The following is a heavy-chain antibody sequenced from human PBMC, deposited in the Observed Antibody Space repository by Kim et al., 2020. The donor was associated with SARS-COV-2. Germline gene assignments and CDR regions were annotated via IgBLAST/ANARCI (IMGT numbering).Heavy chain of an antibody. V-gene: IGHV4-31*03. CDR3: ARGPITTRPALGYYG. CDR2: IEYTGIT. Sequence: SETLSLTCTVSGDSISSGVHYWSWIRQLPGKGPEWIGYIEYTGITYYNPSLLSRVSISVDTSKNQFSLNLNSVTAADTAFYYCARGPITTRPALGYYG. J-gene: IGHJ6*01. CDR1: GDSISSGVHY. D-gene: IGHD1-1*01.